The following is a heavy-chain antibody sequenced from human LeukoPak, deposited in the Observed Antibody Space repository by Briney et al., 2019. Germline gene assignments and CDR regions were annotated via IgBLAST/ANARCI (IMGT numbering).Heavy chain of an antibody. CDR1: GASITSGSQY. CDR2: LYSRGTI. J-gene: IGHJ5*02. V-gene: IGHV4-61*02. Sequence: SETLSLTCTVSGASITSGSQYWSWIRQPAGKGLEWIGRLYSRGTINYNPSLKSRVTILVDTSKNQFSLRLSSVTAADTAVYFCARGGRTRVDPWGQGAQVIVAS. D-gene: IGHD1-14*01. CDR3: ARGGRTRVDP.